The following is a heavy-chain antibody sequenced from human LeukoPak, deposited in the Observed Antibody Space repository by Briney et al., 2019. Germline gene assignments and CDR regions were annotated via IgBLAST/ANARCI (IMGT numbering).Heavy chain of an antibody. CDR3: AREVPRTGRQTDASDI. CDR2: INSDGVRT. J-gene: IGHJ3*02. V-gene: IGHV3-74*01. D-gene: IGHD7-27*01. CDR1: GFTFSRDW. Sequence: GGSLRLSCAASGFTFSRDWMHWVRQAPGKGLVWVSRINSDGVRTSYAGSVEGRFTISRDNAKNTLYLQMNSLTAEDTAVYYCAREVPRTGRQTDASDIWGQGTMVTVSS.